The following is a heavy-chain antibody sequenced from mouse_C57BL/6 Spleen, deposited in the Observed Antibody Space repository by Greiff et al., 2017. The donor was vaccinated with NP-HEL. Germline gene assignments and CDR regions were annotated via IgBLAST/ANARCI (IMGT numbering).Heavy chain of an antibody. J-gene: IGHJ2*01. CDR3: ARGGNWEDYFDY. D-gene: IGHD4-1*01. CDR2: ISSGSSTI. V-gene: IGHV5-17*01. CDR1: GFTFSDYG. Sequence: VQLKESGGGLVKPGGSLKLSCAASGFTFSDYGMHWVRQAPEKGLEWVAYISSGSSTIYYADTVKGRFTISRANAKNTLFLQMTSLRSEDTAMYYCARGGNWEDYFDYWGQGTTLTVSS.